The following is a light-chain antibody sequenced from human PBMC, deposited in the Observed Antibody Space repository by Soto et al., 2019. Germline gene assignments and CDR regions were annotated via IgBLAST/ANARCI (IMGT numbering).Light chain of an antibody. CDR1: QSVYINS. Sequence: EIVLTQSPGTLSLSPGERATLSCRASQSVYINSLAWYKQKPGQPPRLLIYGAATRASDVPDRFRGSGSGADFALTIDRLEPEDFALYDCQQYCTSPLTFGPGTRVD. V-gene: IGKV3-20*01. CDR2: GAA. J-gene: IGKJ3*01. CDR3: QQYCTSPLT.